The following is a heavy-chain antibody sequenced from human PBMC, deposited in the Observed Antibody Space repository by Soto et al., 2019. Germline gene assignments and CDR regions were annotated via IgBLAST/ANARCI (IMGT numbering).Heavy chain of an antibody. D-gene: IGHD3-22*01. Sequence: PGGSXRLSCAASGFTFSSYSMNWVRQAPGKGLEWVSYISSSSSTIYYADSVKGRFTISRDNAKNSLYLQMNSLRAEGTAVYYCARGDYYDSSGPFSDAFDIWGQGTMVTVSS. V-gene: IGHV3-48*01. J-gene: IGHJ3*02. CDR1: GFTFSSYS. CDR3: ARGDYYDSSGPFSDAFDI. CDR2: ISSSSSTI.